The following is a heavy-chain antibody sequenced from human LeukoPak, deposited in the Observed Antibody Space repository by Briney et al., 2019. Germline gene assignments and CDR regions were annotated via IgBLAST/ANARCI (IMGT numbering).Heavy chain of an antibody. Sequence: PSETLSLTCTVSGGSIGSYYWSWIRQPPGKGLEWIGYIYYSGSTNYNPSLKSRVTISVDTSKNQFSLKLSSVTAADTAVYYCARGKQYYYASFDYWGQGTLVTVSS. CDR2: IYYSGST. CDR1: GGSIGSYY. CDR3: ARGKQYYYASFDY. J-gene: IGHJ4*02. D-gene: IGHD3-10*01. V-gene: IGHV4-59*01.